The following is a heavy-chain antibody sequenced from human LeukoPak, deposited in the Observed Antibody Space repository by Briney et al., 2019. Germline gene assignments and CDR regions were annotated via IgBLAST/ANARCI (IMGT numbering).Heavy chain of an antibody. V-gene: IGHV5-51*01. CDR1: GYSFTNYW. CDR2: IFPSDSDT. J-gene: IGHJ6*02. CDR3: AKSLSGTYFSTDV. Sequence: AAYTQISSKGSGYSFTNYWFAWVRQLPGKDLQGMMIIFPSDSDTRYSPSLEGQVTISVDASISPFFLQWSSVTASDTAVYYCAKSLSGTYFSTDVWGQGTTATVSS. D-gene: IGHD3-10*01.